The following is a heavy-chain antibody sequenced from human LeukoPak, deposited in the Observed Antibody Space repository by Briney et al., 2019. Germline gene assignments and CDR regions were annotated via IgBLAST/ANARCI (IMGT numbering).Heavy chain of an antibody. CDR2: ISSNVGST. J-gene: IGHJ4*02. V-gene: IGHV3-64*01. CDR1: GFTFSSFA. CDR3: AREYYYDSSGYYSFDY. D-gene: IGHD3-22*01. Sequence: GGSLILSCAASGFTFSSFAMHWVRQAPGKELEYVSAISSNVGSTYYANSVKGRFTISRDNSKNTLYLQMGSLRAEDMAVYYCAREYYYDSSGYYSFDYWGQGTLATVSS.